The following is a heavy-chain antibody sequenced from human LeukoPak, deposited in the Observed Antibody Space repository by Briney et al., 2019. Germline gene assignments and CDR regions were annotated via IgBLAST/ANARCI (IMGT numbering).Heavy chain of an antibody. J-gene: IGHJ4*02. CDR1: GGSISSYY. CDR2: IYYSGST. CDR3: ARDVRGYGDYVDH. V-gene: IGHV4-59*01. Sequence: PSETLSLTCTVSGGSISSYYWSWIRQPPGKGLEWIGYIYYSGSTNYNPSLKSRVTISVDTSKNQFSLKLRSVTAADTAVYYCARDVRGYGDYVDHWGQGTLVTVSS. D-gene: IGHD4-17*01.